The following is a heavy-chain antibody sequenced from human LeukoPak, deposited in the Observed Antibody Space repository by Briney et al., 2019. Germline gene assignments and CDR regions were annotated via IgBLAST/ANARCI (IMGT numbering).Heavy chain of an antibody. Sequence: GGSLRLSCAASGFTFSSYGMHWVRQAPGKGLEWVAVISYDGSNKYYADSVKGGFTISRDNSKNTLYLQMNSLRAEDTAVYYCARDQSSGLIDYWGQGTLVTVSS. J-gene: IGHJ4*02. CDR2: ISYDGSNK. V-gene: IGHV3-30*03. D-gene: IGHD6-19*01. CDR1: GFTFSSYG. CDR3: ARDQSSGLIDY.